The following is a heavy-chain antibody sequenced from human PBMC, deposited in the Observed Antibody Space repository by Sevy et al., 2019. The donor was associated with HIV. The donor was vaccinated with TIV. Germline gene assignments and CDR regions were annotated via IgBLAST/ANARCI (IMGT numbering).Heavy chain of an antibody. Sequence: ASVKVSCKASGVTFSSYAISWVRQAPGQGLEWMGGIIPIFGTSNYAQKFQGRVTITADDSTSTAYMELSSLRSEDTAVYYCARVGMYGSSWPNYFDYWGQGTLVTVSS. V-gene: IGHV1-69*13. J-gene: IGHJ4*02. CDR3: ARVGMYGSSWPNYFDY. CDR1: GVTFSSYA. CDR2: IIPIFGTS. D-gene: IGHD6-6*01.